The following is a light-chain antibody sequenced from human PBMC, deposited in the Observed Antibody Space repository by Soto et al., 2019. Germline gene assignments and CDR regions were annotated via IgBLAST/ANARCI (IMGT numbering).Light chain of an antibody. J-gene: IGLJ1*01. V-gene: IGLV2-14*01. CDR1: SSDVGGYNY. Sequence: QSALTQPASVSGSPGQSITISCTGTSSDVGGYNYVSWYQQHPGKAPKLMIYAVSDRPAGVSNRFSGSKSGNTASLTISGLHAEDEAEYYGSSYTVNSTPYVFGTGTKLTVL. CDR3: SSYTVNSTPYV. CDR2: AVS.